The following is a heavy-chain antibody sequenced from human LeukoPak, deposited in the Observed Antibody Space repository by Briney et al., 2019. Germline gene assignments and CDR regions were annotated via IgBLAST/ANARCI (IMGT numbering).Heavy chain of an antibody. CDR1: GYTLTELS. CDR2: FDPEDGET. D-gene: IGHD3-22*01. J-gene: IGHJ4*02. Sequence: ASVKVSCTVSGYTLTELSMHWVRQAPGKGLEWMGGFDPEDGETIYAQKFQGRVTMTEDTSTDTAYMELSSLRSEDTAVYYCATLPKSGYATFSPLDYWGQGTLVTVSS. CDR3: ATLPKSGYATFSPLDY. V-gene: IGHV1-24*01.